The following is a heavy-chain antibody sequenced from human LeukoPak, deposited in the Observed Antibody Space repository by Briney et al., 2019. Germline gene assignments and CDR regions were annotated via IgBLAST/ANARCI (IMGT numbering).Heavy chain of an antibody. CDR1: GFSFSAYW. V-gene: IGHV3-7*01. CDR2: INPAGTET. Sequence: GGSLRLSCAASGFSFSAYWMTWVRQAPGTGLEWVANINPAGTETYYVDPVKGRFTISRDNAKNLLYVQMNSLRAEDTAVYYCARFGYVAAVDLWGQGTLVTVSS. J-gene: IGHJ4*02. D-gene: IGHD2-15*01. CDR3: ARFGYVAAVDL.